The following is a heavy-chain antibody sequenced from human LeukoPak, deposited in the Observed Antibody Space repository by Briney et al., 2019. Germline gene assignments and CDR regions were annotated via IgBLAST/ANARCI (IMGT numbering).Heavy chain of an antibody. V-gene: IGHV1-58*01. CDR1: GFTFTSSA. Sequence: ASVKVSCKASGFTFTSSAVQWVRQARGRRLEWIGWIVVGSGNTNYAQKFQERVTITRDMSTSTAYMELSSLRSEDTAVYYCAAFAPYGLGYYFDYWGQGTLVTVSS. J-gene: IGHJ4*02. CDR2: IVVGSGNT. CDR3: AAFAPYGLGYYFDY. D-gene: IGHD3-10*01.